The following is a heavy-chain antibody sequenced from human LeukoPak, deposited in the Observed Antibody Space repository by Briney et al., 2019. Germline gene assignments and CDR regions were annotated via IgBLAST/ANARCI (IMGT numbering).Heavy chain of an antibody. V-gene: IGHV1-69*05. CDR2: IIPIFGTA. CDR3: ARGTPPYYSDSSGYGLDY. J-gene: IGHJ4*02. D-gene: IGHD3-22*01. Sequence: SVKVSCKASGGTFSSYAISWVRQAPGQGLEWMGSIIPIFGTANYAQKFQGRVTITTDESTSTAYMELSSLRSEDTAVYYYARGTPPYYSDSSGYGLDYWGQGTLVTVSS. CDR1: GGTFSSYA.